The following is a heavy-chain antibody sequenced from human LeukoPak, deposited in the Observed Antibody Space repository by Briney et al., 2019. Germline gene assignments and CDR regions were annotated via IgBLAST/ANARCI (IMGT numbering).Heavy chain of an antibody. CDR3: ARWGLGCSSTSCSSAYDY. V-gene: IGHV3-21*01. CDR2: ISSSSSYI. CDR1: GFTFSSYS. D-gene: IGHD2-2*01. J-gene: IGHJ4*02. Sequence: GGSLRLSCAASGFTFSSYSMNWVRQAPGKGLEWVSSISSSSSYIYYADSVKGRFTISRDNAKNSLYLQMNSLRAEDTAVYYCARWGLGCSSTSCSSAYDYWGQGTLVPSPQ.